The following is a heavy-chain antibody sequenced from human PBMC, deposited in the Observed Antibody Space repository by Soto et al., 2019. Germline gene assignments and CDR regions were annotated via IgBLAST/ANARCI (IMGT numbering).Heavy chain of an antibody. J-gene: IGHJ4*02. CDR3: ARVGPEYSSSWWGLDY. Sequence: SVKVSCKASGGTFSSYAISWVRQAPGQGLEWMGGIIPIFGTANYAQKFQGRVTITADKSTSTAYMELSSLRSEDTAVYYCARVGPEYSSSWWGLDYWGQGTLVTVSS. CDR2: IIPIFGTA. D-gene: IGHD6-13*01. V-gene: IGHV1-69*06. CDR1: GGTFSSYA.